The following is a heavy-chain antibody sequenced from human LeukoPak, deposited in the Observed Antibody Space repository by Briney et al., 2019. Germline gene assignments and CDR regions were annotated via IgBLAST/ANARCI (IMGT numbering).Heavy chain of an antibody. CDR2: IKQDGSEK. Sequence: GGSLRLSCAASGFTFTTYWMGWVRESPGKGLEWVANIKQDGSEKYYVDSVKGRFTISRDNAKNSLYLQMNSLRAEDTAVYYCARVSSSSWYPFYYYGMDVWGQGTTVTVSS. V-gene: IGHV3-7*01. CDR3: ARVSSSSWYPFYYYGMDV. J-gene: IGHJ6*02. CDR1: GFTFTTYW. D-gene: IGHD6-13*01.